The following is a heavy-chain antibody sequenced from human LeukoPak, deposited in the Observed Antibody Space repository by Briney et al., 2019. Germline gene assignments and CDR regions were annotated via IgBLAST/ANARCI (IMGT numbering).Heavy chain of an antibody. CDR1: GFTFSSYG. CDR2: ISSSSSTI. CDR3: ARDRKKYCSSTSCYSYYYYYYMDV. Sequence: GGSLRLSCAASGFTFSSYGMTWVRQAPGKGLEWVSYISSSSSTIYYADSVKGRFTISRDNAKNSLYLQMNSLRAEDTAVYYCARDRKKYCSSTSCYSYYYYYYMDVWGKGTTVTVSS. D-gene: IGHD2-2*01. V-gene: IGHV3-48*01. J-gene: IGHJ6*03.